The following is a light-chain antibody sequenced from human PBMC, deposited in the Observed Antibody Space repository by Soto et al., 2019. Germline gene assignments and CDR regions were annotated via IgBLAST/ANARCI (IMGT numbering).Light chain of an antibody. CDR3: QQYGSSLPIT. Sequence: EIVLTQSPGTLSLSPGERATLSCRASQSVSSSSLAWYQQKPGQAPRLLIYGASSRATGIPDRFSGSGSGTDFTLTISRLEPEDFAVFFCQQYGSSLPITFGQGTRLESK. CDR2: GAS. CDR1: QSVSSSS. J-gene: IGKJ5*01. V-gene: IGKV3-20*01.